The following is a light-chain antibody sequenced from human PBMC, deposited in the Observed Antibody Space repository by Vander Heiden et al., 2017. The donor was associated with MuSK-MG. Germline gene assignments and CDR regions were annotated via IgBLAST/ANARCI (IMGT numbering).Light chain of an antibody. CDR3: SSDTSTNTLV. J-gene: IGLJ2*01. CDR1: RSDIGGYNF. CDR2: DAS. Sequence: QSALTQPASVSGSRGQSITISCTGTRSDIGGYNFVSWYQQHPGKAPKPLIHDASRRPSCGSNRFSGSKAGSTASITTAGLQAEDDADYYFSSDTSTNTLVFGGGTKVTVL. V-gene: IGLV2-14*01.